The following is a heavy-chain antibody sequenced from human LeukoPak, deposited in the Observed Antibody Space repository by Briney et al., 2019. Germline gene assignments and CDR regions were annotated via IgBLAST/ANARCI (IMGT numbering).Heavy chain of an antibody. CDR3: ARDPSRGYTYGYEDY. D-gene: IGHD5-18*01. J-gene: IGHJ4*02. V-gene: IGHV3-11*04. Sequence: PGGSLRLSCAASGFTFSDYYMSWIRQAPGKGLEWVSYISSSGSTIYYADSVKGRFTISRDNAKNSLSLQMNSLRAEDTAVYYCARDPSRGYTYGYEDYWGQGTLVTVSS. CDR2: ISSSGSTI. CDR1: GFTFSDYY.